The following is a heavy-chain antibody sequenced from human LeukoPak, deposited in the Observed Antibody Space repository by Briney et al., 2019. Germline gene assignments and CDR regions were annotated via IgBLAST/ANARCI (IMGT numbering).Heavy chain of an antibody. V-gene: IGHV5-51*01. Sequence: GESLKISCKGSGYSFTSYWIGWVRQMPGKGLEWMGIIYPGDSDTRYSPSFQGQVTISADKSISTAYLQWSSLKASDTAMYYCARQGGVTISHVGAFDTWGQGTMVTVSS. D-gene: IGHD4-17*01. CDR3: ARQGGVTISHVGAFDT. CDR1: GYSFTSYW. CDR2: IYPGDSDT. J-gene: IGHJ3*02.